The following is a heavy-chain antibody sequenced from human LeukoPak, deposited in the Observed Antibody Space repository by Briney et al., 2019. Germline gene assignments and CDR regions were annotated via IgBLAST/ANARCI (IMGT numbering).Heavy chain of an antibody. J-gene: IGHJ4*02. Sequence: GASVKVSCRASGYIFTDYAILWVRQAPGQRLEWLGWINAGNGHTKYSQNFQGRVTLTRDTSATTASMEMDSLRSEDTALYYCARGRWSATTASYYFDFWGLGTLVTASS. CDR1: GYIFTDYA. CDR3: ARGRWSATTASYYFDF. V-gene: IGHV1-3*01. CDR2: INAGNGHT. D-gene: IGHD2-21*02.